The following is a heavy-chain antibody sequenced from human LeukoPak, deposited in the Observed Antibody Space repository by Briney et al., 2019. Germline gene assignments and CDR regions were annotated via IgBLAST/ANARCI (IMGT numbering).Heavy chain of an antibody. CDR3: ARGLPRSDLEWLLDDAFDI. CDR1: GFTFSNYA. Sequence: GGSLRLSCAASGFTFSNYAMTWVRQAPGKGLEWVSAITGSGGSTYYADSVKGRFTISRDNAKNSLYLQMNSLRAEDTAVYYCARGLPRSDLEWLLDDAFDIWGQGTMVTVSS. J-gene: IGHJ3*02. CDR2: ITGSGGST. D-gene: IGHD3-3*01. V-gene: IGHV3-23*01.